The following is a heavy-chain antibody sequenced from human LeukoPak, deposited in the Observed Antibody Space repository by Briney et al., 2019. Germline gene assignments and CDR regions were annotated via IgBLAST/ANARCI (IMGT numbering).Heavy chain of an antibody. D-gene: IGHD4-17*01. J-gene: IGHJ4*02. V-gene: IGHV3-48*03. Sequence: GGSLRLSCAAAGFTFSSYEMNWVRQAPGKGLEWVSYITSGGSTIYYADSVKGRFTISRDNAKNSLYLQMDSLRAEDTAVYYCARAKYGDYLIDYWGQGSLVTVSS. CDR1: GFTFSSYE. CDR3: ARAKYGDYLIDY. CDR2: ITSGGSTI.